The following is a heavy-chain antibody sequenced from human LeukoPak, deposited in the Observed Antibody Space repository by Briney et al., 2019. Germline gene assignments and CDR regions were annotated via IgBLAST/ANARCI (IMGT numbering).Heavy chain of an antibody. J-gene: IGHJ4*02. D-gene: IGHD3-10*01. V-gene: IGHV3-23*01. CDR2: TSSSDPGT. CDR1: GFPLSSYA. CDR3: TRVVRGVLHFDY. Sequence: GGSLRLSCAASGFPLSSYAMSWVRQGPGKGLEWVAATSSSDPGTYHADSVRGRFTISRDNSKNTLYLQMNRLRVEDAAVYYCTRVVRGVLHFDYWGQGTLVTVSS.